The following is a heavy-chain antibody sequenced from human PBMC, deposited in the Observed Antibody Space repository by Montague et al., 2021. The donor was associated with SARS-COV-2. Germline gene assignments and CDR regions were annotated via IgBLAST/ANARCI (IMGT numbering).Heavy chain of an antibody. CDR3: ARPLVRGVPKAFDI. D-gene: IGHD3-10*01. J-gene: IGHJ3*02. Sequence: SDTLSLTCTVSGGSITRNYYWGWIRQPPGKGLEWVGNIYYSGTTFINPSLERRVTISVDASKNQFSLNLTSVTAADTAVYYCARPLVRGVPKAFDIWGQGALVIVSS. CDR1: GGSITRNYY. V-gene: IGHV4-39*01. CDR2: IYYSGTT.